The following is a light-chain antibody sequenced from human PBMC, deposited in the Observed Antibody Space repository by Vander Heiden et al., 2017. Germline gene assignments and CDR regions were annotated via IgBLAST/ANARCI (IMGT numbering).Light chain of an antibody. CDR2: SNK. V-gene: IGLV1-44*01. CDR3: AAWDDSLNWV. Sequence: QSALTQPPSASATPGQRVPISCSGSSSNIGSNTVNWYQQRPGTAPKLLIYSNKQRPSGVPYRFSGSKSGTSASLAISGLQSEDEADYYCAAWDDSLNWVFGGGTKLTVL. J-gene: IGLJ3*02. CDR1: SSNIGSNT.